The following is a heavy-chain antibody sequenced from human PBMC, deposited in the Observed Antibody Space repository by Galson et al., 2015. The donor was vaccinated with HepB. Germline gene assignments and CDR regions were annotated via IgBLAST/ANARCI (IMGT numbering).Heavy chain of an antibody. J-gene: IGHJ6*02. D-gene: IGHD3-22*01. CDR2: ILSSGYTT. CDR1: GFTFSNCA. Sequence: SLRLSCAASGFTFSNCAMSWVRQAPGKGLEWVSTILSSGYTTNYADSVKGRFTVSRDNSKSTLFLQMNSLRADDTAVYYCAKGNYYDSSAYYPPEYYYYGMDVWGQGTTVTVSS. V-gene: IGHV3-23*01. CDR3: AKGNYYDSSAYYPPEYYYYGMDV.